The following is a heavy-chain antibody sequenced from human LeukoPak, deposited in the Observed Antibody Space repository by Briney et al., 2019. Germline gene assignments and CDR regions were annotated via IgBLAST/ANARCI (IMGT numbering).Heavy chain of an antibody. CDR2: IYYSGST. CDR1: GGSISSYY. Sequence: PSETLSLTCTVSGGSISSYYWSWLRQPPGKGLEWIGYIYYSGSTYYNPSLKSRVTISVDTSKNQFSLKLSSVTAADTAVYYCARSYDSSGNDYWGQGTLVTVSS. D-gene: IGHD3-22*01. J-gene: IGHJ4*02. V-gene: IGHV4-59*06. CDR3: ARSYDSSGNDY.